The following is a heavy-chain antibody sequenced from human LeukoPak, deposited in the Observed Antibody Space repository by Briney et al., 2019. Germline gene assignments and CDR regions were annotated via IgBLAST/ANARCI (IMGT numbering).Heavy chain of an antibody. CDR2: ISAYNGNT. CDR3: ARDWNYQVPFDY. CDR1: GYTFTSYG. V-gene: IGHV1-18*01. J-gene: IGHJ4*02. Sequence: ASVKVSCKASGYTFTSYGISWVRQAPGQGLEWMGWISAYNGNTNYAQKLQGRVTMTTDTSTSTAYMELRSLRSDDTAVYYSARDWNYQVPFDYWGQGNLVTVSS. D-gene: IGHD1-7*01.